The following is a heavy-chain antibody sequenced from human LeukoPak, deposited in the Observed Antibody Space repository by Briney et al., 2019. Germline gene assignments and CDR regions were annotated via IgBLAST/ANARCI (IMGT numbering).Heavy chain of an antibody. J-gene: IGHJ4*02. CDR3: ARHRTGRTYEFDY. CDR1: GGSISSSSYY. V-gene: IGHV4-39*01. CDR2: IYYSGST. D-gene: IGHD1-14*01. Sequence: PSETLSLTCTVSGGSISSSSYYWGWIRQPPGKGLEWIGSIYYSGSTYYNPSLKSRVTISVDTSKNQFSLQLSSVTAADTAVYYCARHRTGRTYEFDYWGQGTLVTVSS.